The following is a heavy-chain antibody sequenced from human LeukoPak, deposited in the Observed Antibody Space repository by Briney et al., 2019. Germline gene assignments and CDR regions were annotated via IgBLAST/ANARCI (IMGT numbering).Heavy chain of an antibody. CDR3: ARSPSSYSFDY. J-gene: IGHJ4*02. Sequence: SETLSLTCTVSGGSISSGDYYWSWIRQPPGKGLEWIGYTYYSGSTYYNPSLESRVNISVDTSKNQFSLKLSSVTAADTAVYYCARSPSSYSFDYWGQGTLVTVSS. V-gene: IGHV4-30-4*01. D-gene: IGHD3-22*01. CDR2: TYYSGST. CDR1: GGSISSGDYY.